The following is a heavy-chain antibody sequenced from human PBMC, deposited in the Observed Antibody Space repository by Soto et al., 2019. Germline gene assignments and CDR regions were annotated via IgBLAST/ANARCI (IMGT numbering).Heavy chain of an antibody. D-gene: IGHD3-10*01. V-gene: IGHV4-39*01. CDR1: SGPISSSSYY. Sequence: QLQLQESGPGLVKPSETLSLTCTVSSGPISSSSYYWVWIRQPPGKGLEWIGNIYYSGSTYYNPSLRSRVTISVDTSKNQFSLNLSSVTAADTAVYYCARQQYGSGSYYDFDYWGQGTLVTVSS. J-gene: IGHJ4*02. CDR2: IYYSGST. CDR3: ARQQYGSGSYYDFDY.